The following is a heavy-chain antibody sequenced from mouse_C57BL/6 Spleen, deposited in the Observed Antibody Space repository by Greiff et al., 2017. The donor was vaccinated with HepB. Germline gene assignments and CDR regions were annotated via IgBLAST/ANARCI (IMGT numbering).Heavy chain of an antibody. V-gene: IGHV1-82*01. CDR3: ARSLYYDYDGSWFAY. CDR2: IYPGDGDT. Sequence: QVQLKQSGPELVKPGASVKISCKASGYAFSSSWMNWVKQRPGKGLEWIGRIYPGDGDTNYNGKFKGKATLTADKSSSTAYMQLSSLTSEDSAVYFCARSLYYDYDGSWFAYWGQGTLVTVSA. CDR1: GYAFSSSW. J-gene: IGHJ3*01. D-gene: IGHD2-4*01.